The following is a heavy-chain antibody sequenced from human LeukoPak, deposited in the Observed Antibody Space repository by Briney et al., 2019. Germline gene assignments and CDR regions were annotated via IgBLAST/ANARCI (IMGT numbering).Heavy chain of an antibody. CDR1: GFTFSSYE. CDR3: ASPRVVAARQDY. Sequence: GGSLRLSCPASGFTFSSYEMNCVRQAPGNGLEWVSYISSSGSTIYYADSVKGRFTISRDNAKNSLYLQMNSLRAEDTAVDYCASPRVVAARQDYWGQGTLVTVSS. D-gene: IGHD2-15*01. J-gene: IGHJ4*02. CDR2: ISSSGSTI. V-gene: IGHV3-48*03.